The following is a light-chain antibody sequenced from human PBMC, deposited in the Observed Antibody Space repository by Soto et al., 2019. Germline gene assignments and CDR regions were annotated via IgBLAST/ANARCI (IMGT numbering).Light chain of an antibody. CDR3: AAWDDSLNGVV. V-gene: IGLV1-44*01. Sequence: QSVLTQPPSASGTPGQRVTISCSGSSSNIGSNTVHWYQQFPGTAPKLLIYSNNQWPSGVPDRFSGSKSGTSASLAISGLQSEDDANYYCAAWDDSLNGVVFGGGTKLTVL. J-gene: IGLJ2*01. CDR1: SSNIGSNT. CDR2: SNN.